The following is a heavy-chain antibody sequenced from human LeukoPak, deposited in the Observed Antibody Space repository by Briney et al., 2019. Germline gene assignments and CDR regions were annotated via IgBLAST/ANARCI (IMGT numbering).Heavy chain of an antibody. CDR3: AKGKGSTNRLYYYYYYGMDV. V-gene: IGHV3-53*01. J-gene: IGHJ6*02. CDR2: IYADGYT. D-gene: IGHD2-2*01. Sequence: GGSLRLSCAASGISVSNDYMSWVRQAPGKGLEWVSAIYADGYTRDAASVKGRFSISRHNSKNTLYLQMNSLRAEDTAVYYCAKGKGSTNRLYYYYYYGMDVWGQGTTVTVSS. CDR1: GISVSNDY.